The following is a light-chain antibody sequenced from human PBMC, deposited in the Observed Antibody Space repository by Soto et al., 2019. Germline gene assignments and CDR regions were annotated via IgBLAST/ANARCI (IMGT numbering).Light chain of an antibody. CDR2: GAS. Sequence: EIVMTQSPGTPSLSPGERAALSCRASQSVSSSYLAWYQQKPGQAPRLLIYGASNRATGIPDRFSGSGSGTDFTLTISRLEPEDFAVYYCQQYDNSPLTFGGGTKVDIK. J-gene: IGKJ4*01. CDR3: QQYDNSPLT. CDR1: QSVSSSY. V-gene: IGKV3-20*01.